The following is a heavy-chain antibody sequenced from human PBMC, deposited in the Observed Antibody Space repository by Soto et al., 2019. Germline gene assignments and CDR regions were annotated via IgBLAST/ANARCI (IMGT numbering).Heavy chain of an antibody. J-gene: IGHJ6*02. D-gene: IGHD5-12*01. Sequence: SETLSLTCTVSGGSISSYYWSWIRQPPGKGLEWIGYIYYSGSTNYNPSLKSRVTISVDTSKNQFSLKLSSVTAADTAVYYCAFSRDGYNFDSYGMDVCGQGTTVT. V-gene: IGHV4-59*01. CDR2: IYYSGST. CDR1: GGSISSYY. CDR3: AFSRDGYNFDSYGMDV.